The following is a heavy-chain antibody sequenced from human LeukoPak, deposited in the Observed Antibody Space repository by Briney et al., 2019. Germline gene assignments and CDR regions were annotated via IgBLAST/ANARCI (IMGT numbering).Heavy chain of an antibody. CDR1: GASVSSGSYY. D-gene: IGHD5-18*01. V-gene: IGHV4-61*01. CDR3: ARGSRGYTYG. J-gene: IGHJ4*02. CDR2: IYYSGST. Sequence: SETLSLACTVSGASVSSGSYYGSWMRQPPGKGLEWIGYIYYSGSTNYNPSLKSRVTISVDTSKNQFSLKLSSVTAADTAVYYCARGSRGYTYGWGQGTLVTVSS.